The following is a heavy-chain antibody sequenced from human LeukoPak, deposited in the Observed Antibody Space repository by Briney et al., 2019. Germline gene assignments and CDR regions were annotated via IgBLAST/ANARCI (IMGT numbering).Heavy chain of an antibody. CDR2: ISYDGSNK. D-gene: IGHD2-8*01. Sequence: GGSLRLSCAASGFTFSSYAMHWVRQAPGKGLEWVAVISYDGSNKYYADSVKGRFTISRDNSKNTLYLQMNSLRAEDTAVYYRARDLAEMVYYYYYGMDVWGQGTTVTVSS. CDR3: ARDLAEMVYYYYYGMDV. CDR1: GFTFSSYA. J-gene: IGHJ6*02. V-gene: IGHV3-30-3*01.